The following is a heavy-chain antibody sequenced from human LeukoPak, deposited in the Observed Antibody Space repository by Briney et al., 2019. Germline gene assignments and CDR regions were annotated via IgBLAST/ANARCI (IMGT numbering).Heavy chain of an antibody. CDR3: ARASGPYYYYYGMDV. D-gene: IGHD5-12*01. V-gene: IGHV4-31*02. Sequence: LRLSCAASGFTFSSYAMSWVRQAPGKGLEWIGYIYYSGSTYYNPSLKSRVTISVVTSKNQFSLKLSSVTAADTAVYYCARASGPYYYYYGMDVWGQGTTVTVSS. J-gene: IGHJ6*02. CDR1: GFTFSSYA. CDR2: IYYSGST.